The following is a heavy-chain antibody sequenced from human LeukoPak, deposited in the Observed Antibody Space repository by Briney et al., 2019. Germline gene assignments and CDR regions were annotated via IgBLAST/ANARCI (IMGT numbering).Heavy chain of an antibody. CDR1: GFTFNNYG. CDR3: AKDSYGMDV. Sequence: GGSLRLSCAASGFTFNNYGLHWVRQAPGKGLEWVTFISYDGSIKYYADSVKGRFTVSRDNSKNMLYLQVNSLTIEDTAMYYCAKDSYGMDVWGQGTTVTVSS. CDR2: ISYDGSIK. V-gene: IGHV3-30*18. J-gene: IGHJ6*02.